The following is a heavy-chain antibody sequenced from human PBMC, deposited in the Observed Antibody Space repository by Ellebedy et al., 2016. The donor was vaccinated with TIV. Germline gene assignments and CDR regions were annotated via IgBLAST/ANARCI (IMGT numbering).Heavy chain of an antibody. V-gene: IGHV1-2*02. Sequence: AASVKVSCKASGYTFTGYYMHWVRQAPGQGLEWMGWINPNSGGTNYAQKFQGRVTMTRDTSISTAYMELSRLRSDDTAVYYCARVQWLAISHYGMDVWGQGTTVTVSS. CDR2: INPNSGGT. CDR3: ARVQWLAISHYGMDV. CDR1: GYTFTGYY. D-gene: IGHD6-19*01. J-gene: IGHJ6*02.